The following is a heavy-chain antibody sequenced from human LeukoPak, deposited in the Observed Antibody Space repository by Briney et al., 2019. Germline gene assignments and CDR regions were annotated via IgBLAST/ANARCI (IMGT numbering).Heavy chain of an antibody. J-gene: IGHJ5*02. CDR2: INTNTGNP. CDR1: GYTFTTYA. CDR3: ARYNSYGSGSYFNWFDP. Sequence: GASVKVSCKASGYTFTTYAMNWVRQAPGQGLEWMGWINTNTGNPTYAQGFTGRFVFSLDTSVSTAYLQISSLKAEDTAVYYCARYNSYGSGSYFNWFDPWGQGTLVTVSS. V-gene: IGHV7-4-1*02. D-gene: IGHD3-10*01.